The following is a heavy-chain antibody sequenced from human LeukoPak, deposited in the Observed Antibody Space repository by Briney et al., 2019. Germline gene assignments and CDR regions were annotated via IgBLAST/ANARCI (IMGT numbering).Heavy chain of an antibody. D-gene: IGHD1-1*01. J-gene: IGHJ4*02. CDR1: GFTFSSYA. CDR3: AKVDNWKYGHHDY. CDR2: ISGSDGTT. V-gene: IGHV3-23*01. Sequence: GGSLRLSCAASGFTFSSYAMSWVRQAPGKGLEWVSAISGSDGTTYYADSAKGRFTISRDNSKYTLPLQMNSLRAEDTAVYYCAKVDNWKYGHHDYWGQGTLVTVSS.